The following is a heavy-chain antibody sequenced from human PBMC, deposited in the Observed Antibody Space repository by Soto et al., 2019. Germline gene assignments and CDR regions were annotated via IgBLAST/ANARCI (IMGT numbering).Heavy chain of an antibody. CDR2: INRGASGT. J-gene: IGHJ4*02. CDR3: ATLDTAEIQPAAY. D-gene: IGHD5-18*01. CDR1: GVTFSGEW. V-gene: IGHV3-7*01. Sequence: PGGSLRLSCAASGVTFSGEWMSWVGHAPGKGLEWVAMINRGASGTHYVDSVKGRFTISRDNAKNSLYLQMNSLRVEDTAVYYCATLDTAEIQPAAYWGPGTLVTDPS.